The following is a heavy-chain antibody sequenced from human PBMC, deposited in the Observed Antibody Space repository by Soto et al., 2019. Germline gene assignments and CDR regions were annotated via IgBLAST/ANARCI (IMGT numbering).Heavy chain of an antibody. V-gene: IGHV1-69*13. CDR2: IIPIFGTA. CDR1: GYTFTSNG. J-gene: IGHJ6*02. Sequence: GASVKVSCKASGYTFTSNGISWVRQAPRQGLEWMGGIIPIFGTANYAQKFQGRVTITADESTSTAYMELSSLRSEDTAVYYCARPINCSSTSCYLYGMDVWGQGTTVTVSS. CDR3: ARPINCSSTSCYLYGMDV. D-gene: IGHD2-2*01.